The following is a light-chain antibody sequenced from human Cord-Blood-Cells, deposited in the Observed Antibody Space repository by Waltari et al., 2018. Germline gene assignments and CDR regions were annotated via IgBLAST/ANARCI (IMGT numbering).Light chain of an antibody. V-gene: IGLV3-19*01. Sequence: SSELTQDPAVSVALGQTVRITCQGDSLRSYYASWYQQKPGQAPDLCLNGKNNPPSGIPDRFAGSSSGNTASLTITGAQAEDEADYYCNSRDSSGNHYVFGTGTKVTVL. J-gene: IGLJ1*01. CDR1: SLRSYY. CDR3: NSRDSSGNHYV. CDR2: GKN.